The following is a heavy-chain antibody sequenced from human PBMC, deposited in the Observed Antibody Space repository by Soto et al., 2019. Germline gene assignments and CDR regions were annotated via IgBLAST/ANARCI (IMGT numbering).Heavy chain of an antibody. D-gene: IGHD7-27*01. CDR2: IYSGGST. CDR3: ARCPSIWGSAAFDI. Sequence: GGSLRLSCAASGFTVSSKYMSWVRQAPGKGLEWVSVIYSGGSTYYADSGKDRFTISRDNSKNTLYLQMNSLRAEDTAVYYCARCPSIWGSAAFDIWGQGTMVPVSS. J-gene: IGHJ3*02. V-gene: IGHV3-53*01. CDR1: GFTVSSKY.